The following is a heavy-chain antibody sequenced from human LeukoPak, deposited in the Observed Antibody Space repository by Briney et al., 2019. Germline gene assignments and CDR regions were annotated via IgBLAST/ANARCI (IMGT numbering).Heavy chain of an antibody. V-gene: IGHV5-51*01. D-gene: IGHD5-12*01. CDR1: GYRFTDYW. J-gene: IGHJ4*02. CDR2: IYSVDSDT. CDR3: ARGGYSGYALGDY. Sequence: LGESLKISCKGSGYRFTDYWIVWVRQMPGQGLECMGLIYSVDSDTRYSPSFQGQVTISADKSISTAYLQWSSLKASDTAMYYCARGGYSGYALGDYWGQGALVTASS.